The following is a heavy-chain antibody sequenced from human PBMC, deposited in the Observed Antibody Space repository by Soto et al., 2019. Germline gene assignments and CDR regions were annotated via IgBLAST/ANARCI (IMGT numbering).Heavy chain of an antibody. CDR3: AKFTEPGYSSIWYYFEY. D-gene: IGHD6-19*01. J-gene: IGHJ4*02. V-gene: IGHV3-21*06. CDR2: ISSRSTNI. CDR1: GFTFSGYS. Sequence: PGGSLRLSCVGSGFTFSGYSMAWVRQAPGRGLEWVASISSRSTNIDYADSVKGRFTISRDNAKNLVSLQMSSLRGEDTALYYCAKFTEPGYSSIWYYFEYWGQGTPVNVSS.